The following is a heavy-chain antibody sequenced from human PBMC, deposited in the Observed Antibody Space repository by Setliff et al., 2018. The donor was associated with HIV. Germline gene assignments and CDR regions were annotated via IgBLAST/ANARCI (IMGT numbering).Heavy chain of an antibody. CDR2: TYNRRST. CDR3: ARLGYCSRTTCYGYYYMDV. CDR1: GGSISNHY. V-gene: IGHV4-59*08. J-gene: IGHJ6*03. Sequence: PSETLSLTCTVSGGSISNHYWSWIRQPPGKGLEWIGYTYNRRSTNYHPSLKSRVTISVDTSKNQFSLKLSSVTAADTAVYYCARLGYCSRTTCYGYYYMDVWGQGTTVTVSS. D-gene: IGHD2-2*01.